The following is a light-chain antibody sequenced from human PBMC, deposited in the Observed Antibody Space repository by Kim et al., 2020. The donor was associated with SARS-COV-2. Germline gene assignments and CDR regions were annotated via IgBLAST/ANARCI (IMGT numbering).Light chain of an antibody. CDR1: SLRSYY. V-gene: IGLV3-19*01. CDR2: GKN. CDR3: NSRDSSGNHLEV. J-gene: IGLJ1*01. Sequence: LGQKVRITGQGDSLRSYYASWYQQKPGQAAVLVIYGKNNRPSGIPDRFSGSSSGNTASLTITGAQAEDEADYYCNSRDSSGNHLEVFGTGTKVTVL.